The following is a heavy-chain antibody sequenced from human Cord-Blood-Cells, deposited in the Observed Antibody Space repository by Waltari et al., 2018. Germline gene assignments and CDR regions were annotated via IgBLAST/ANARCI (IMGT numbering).Heavy chain of an antibody. Sequence: EVQLVESGGGLVQPGGSLRLSCAASGFTFSSHWLSWVRQAPGKGLGWVANIKQDGSEKYYVDSVKGRFTISRDNAKNSLYLQMNSLRAEDTAVYYCARDGSYGDYDYWGQGTLVTVSS. CDR2: IKQDGSEK. CDR3: ARDGSYGDYDY. J-gene: IGHJ4*02. D-gene: IGHD4-17*01. CDR1: GFTFSSHW. V-gene: IGHV3-7*01.